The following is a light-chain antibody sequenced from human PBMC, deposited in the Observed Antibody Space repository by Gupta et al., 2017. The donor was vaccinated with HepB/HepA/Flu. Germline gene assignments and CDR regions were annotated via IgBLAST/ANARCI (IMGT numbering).Light chain of an antibody. CDR3: CAYAGTDNYV. Sequence: SALTQPRSVSGSHGQSATISCTGTNNDVGGYNYVSWYQQHPGKAPRLMIYDVNERPSGIPDRFSGSKSGNTASLTISGRQAEDEADYYCCAYAGTDNYVFGTGTKVTVL. CDR1: NNDVGGYNY. V-gene: IGLV2-11*01. CDR2: DVN. J-gene: IGLJ1*01.